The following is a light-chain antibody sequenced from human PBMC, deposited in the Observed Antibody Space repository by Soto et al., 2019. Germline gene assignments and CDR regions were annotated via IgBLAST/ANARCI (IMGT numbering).Light chain of an antibody. CDR3: HQVGNSAST. Sequence: EIVLTQSPGTLSLSPGEKATLACRASQSVSSTDLVWYQQKPGQAPRLLSYGASSRASGIPDRFSGSGSGTDFTLTISRLEPDDFAVYYCHQVGNSASTFGHGTEVEV. J-gene: IGKJ1*01. CDR1: QSVSSTD. CDR2: GAS. V-gene: IGKV3-20*01.